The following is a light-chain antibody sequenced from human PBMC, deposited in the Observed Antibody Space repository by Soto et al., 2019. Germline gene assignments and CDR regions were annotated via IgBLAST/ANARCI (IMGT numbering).Light chain of an antibody. CDR1: GSNIGRNY. CDR3: GTWDESLGAGV. J-gene: IGLJ2*01. Sequence: QSVLTQPASVSATPGEKVTISCSGRGSNIGRNYVSWYRQLPGTAPQLLIYDDNKRHSGVPDRLSGSRYGTSASLAIAGLQPGAEADYYCGTWDESLGAGVFGGGTKLTVL. CDR2: DDN. V-gene: IGLV1-51*01.